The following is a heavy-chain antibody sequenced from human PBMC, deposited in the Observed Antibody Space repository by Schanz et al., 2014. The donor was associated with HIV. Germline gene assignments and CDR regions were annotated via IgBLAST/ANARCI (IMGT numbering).Heavy chain of an antibody. V-gene: IGHV3-21*02. CDR1: GFTFMRHT. D-gene: IGHD2-15*01. CDR2: ISGSGDNT. Sequence: EVQLVESGGGLVKPGGSLRLSCAASGFTFMRHTMNWVRQAPGKGLDRVSTISGSGDNTFYADSVKGRFTISRDNSKNTLNLQMNSLRAADTGVYYCARDLGYCGGGSCSWGQGTLVTVSS. J-gene: IGHJ4*02. CDR3: ARDLGYCGGGSCS.